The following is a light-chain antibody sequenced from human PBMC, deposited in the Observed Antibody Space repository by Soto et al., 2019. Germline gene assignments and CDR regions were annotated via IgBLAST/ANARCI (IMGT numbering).Light chain of an antibody. CDR1: QSIYKW. Sequence: DIGLTQSPSSVSVSIGERVTISCRASQSIYKWLVWYQQKPGKAPNLLIYAAASLHSGFPSRFIGSGYGTEFALTISSLEPEDSEPYYCQQSDSFPCTFGCGTEVAI. V-gene: IGKV1-12*01. CDR3: QQSDSFPCT. CDR2: AAA. J-gene: IGKJ4*01.